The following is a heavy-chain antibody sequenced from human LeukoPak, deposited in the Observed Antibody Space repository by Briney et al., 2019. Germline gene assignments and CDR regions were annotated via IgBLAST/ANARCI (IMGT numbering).Heavy chain of an antibody. CDR1: GGSISSFY. Sequence: SETLSLTCTVSGGSISSFYWSWIRQPAEKGLEWIGRIYTSGSTNYNPSLKSRVTMSVDTSKNQFSLKLSSVTAADTAVYYCARGSGWSHANDYWGQGTLVTVSS. CDR3: ARGSGWSHANDY. J-gene: IGHJ4*02. V-gene: IGHV4-4*07. D-gene: IGHD6-19*01. CDR2: IYTSGST.